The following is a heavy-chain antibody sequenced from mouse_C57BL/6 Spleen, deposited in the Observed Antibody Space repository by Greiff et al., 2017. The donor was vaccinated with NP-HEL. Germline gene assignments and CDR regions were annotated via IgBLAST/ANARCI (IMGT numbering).Heavy chain of an antibody. D-gene: IGHD1-1*01. CDR2: ISDGGSYT. CDR1: GFTFSSYA. Sequence: EVQLVESGGGLVKPGGSLKLSCAASGFTFSSYAMSWVRQTPEKRLEWVATISDGGSYTYYPDNVKGRFTISRDNAKNNLYLQMSHLKSEDTAMYYCAREGYYGSSFYYWYFDVWGTGTTVTVSS. CDR3: AREGYYGSSFYYWYFDV. J-gene: IGHJ1*03. V-gene: IGHV5-4*01.